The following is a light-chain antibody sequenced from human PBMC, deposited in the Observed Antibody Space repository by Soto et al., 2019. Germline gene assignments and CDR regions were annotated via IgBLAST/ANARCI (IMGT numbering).Light chain of an antibody. CDR2: EVS. Sequence: QSALTQPASVSGSPGQSITLSCTGTSSNVGTYDLVSWYQQHPGKAPKLMIYEVSKRPSGVSNRFSGSKSGNTASLTISGLQAEDEADYYCCSYAGSSIWVFGGGTQLTVL. V-gene: IGLV2-23*02. CDR1: SSNVGTYDL. CDR3: CSYAGSSIWV. J-gene: IGLJ3*02.